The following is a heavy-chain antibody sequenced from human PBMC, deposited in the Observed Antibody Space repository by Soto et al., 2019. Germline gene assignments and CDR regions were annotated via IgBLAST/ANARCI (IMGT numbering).Heavy chain of an antibody. Sequence: PSETLSLTCTVSGGSISSSSYYWGWIRQPPGKGLEWIGSIYYSGSTYYNPSLKSRVTISVDTSKNQFSLKLSSVTAADTAVYYCARHISGSIAARRNPNDFDYWGQGTLVTVSS. CDR3: ARHISGSIAARRNPNDFDY. D-gene: IGHD6-6*01. CDR1: GGSISSSSYY. J-gene: IGHJ4*02. V-gene: IGHV4-39*01. CDR2: IYYSGST.